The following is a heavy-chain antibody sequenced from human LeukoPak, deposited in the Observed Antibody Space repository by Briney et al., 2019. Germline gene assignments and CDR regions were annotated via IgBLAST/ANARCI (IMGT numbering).Heavy chain of an antibody. D-gene: IGHD2-21*01. CDR2: ISGNGGST. J-gene: IGHJ4*02. CDR3: AKFLPTHIVVANYYFDY. V-gene: IGHV3-23*01. Sequence: GGPLRLSCAASGFTFSSYAMSWVRQAPGKGLEWVSAISGNGGSTYYAASVKGRFTISRDNSKNTLYLQMNSLRAEDTAVYYCAKFLPTHIVVANYYFDYWGQGTLVTVSS. CDR1: GFTFSSYA.